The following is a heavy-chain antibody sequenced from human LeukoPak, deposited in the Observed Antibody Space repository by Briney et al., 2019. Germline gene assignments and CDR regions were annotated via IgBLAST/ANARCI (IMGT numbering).Heavy chain of an antibody. J-gene: IGHJ4*02. CDR3: ATDSPETAAFDY. D-gene: IGHD1-1*01. CDR1: GFSFSTYS. Sequence: GSLRLSCTASGFSFSTYSMNWVRQAPGKGLEWVSYIVGSSSDIYYADSVKGRFTRSRDNAKNSLYLQMDSLRAEDTAVYYCATDSPETAAFDYWGQGTLVTVSS. V-gene: IGHV3-21*01. CDR2: IVGSSSDI.